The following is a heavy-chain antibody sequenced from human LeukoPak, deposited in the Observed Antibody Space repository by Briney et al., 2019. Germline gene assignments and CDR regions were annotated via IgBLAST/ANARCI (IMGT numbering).Heavy chain of an antibody. Sequence: GGSLRLSCATSGFSFSTYTMNWVRQAPGKGLEWISYIGSSGRTIHYADSVKGRFTISRDNSKNTLYLQMGSLRAEDMAVYYCARGGPWFGAAFDIWGQGTMVTVSS. CDR3: ARGGPWFGAAFDI. J-gene: IGHJ3*02. V-gene: IGHV3-48*01. D-gene: IGHD3-10*01. CDR2: IGSSGRTI. CDR1: GFSFSTYT.